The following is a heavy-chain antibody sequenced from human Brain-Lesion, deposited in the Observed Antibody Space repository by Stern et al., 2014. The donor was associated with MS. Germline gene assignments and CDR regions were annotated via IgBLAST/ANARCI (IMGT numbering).Heavy chain of an antibody. CDR1: GGSVSSTSYA. D-gene: IGHD2-15*01. V-gene: IGHV4-39*01. Sequence: QLQLQESGPGLVKPSETLSLTCTVAGGSVSSTSYAWAWIRQPPGKGLEWIGTIYYSGNNYYSPSLRGRHTISLDTPKNQSPLQLGSVTAADTAVYYCAGEEDIRYCSGGSCTGNWFDPWGQGTLVTVSS. CDR2: IYYSGNN. J-gene: IGHJ5*02. CDR3: AGEEDIRYCSGGSCTGNWFDP.